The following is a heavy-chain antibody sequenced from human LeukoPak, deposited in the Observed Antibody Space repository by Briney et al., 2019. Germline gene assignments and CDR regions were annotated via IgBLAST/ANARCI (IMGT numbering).Heavy chain of an antibody. D-gene: IGHD3-22*01. CDR1: GFTFSDSA. Sequence: GGSLRLSCAASGFTFSDSAMHWVRQASGKGLEWIGRIRSKANSYATAYAASVKGRFTISRDDSKNTAYLQMNSLKTEDTAVYYCTSHDSSGYYYHQLYYFDYWGQGTLVTVSS. CDR2: IRSKANSYAT. J-gene: IGHJ4*02. CDR3: TSHDSSGYYYHQLYYFDY. V-gene: IGHV3-73*01.